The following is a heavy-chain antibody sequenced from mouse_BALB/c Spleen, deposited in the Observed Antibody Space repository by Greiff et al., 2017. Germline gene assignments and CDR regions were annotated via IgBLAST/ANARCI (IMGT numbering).Heavy chain of an antibody. CDR3: ARSVYYDSSYWAMDY. CDR1: GFNIKDYY. CDR2: IDPENGNT. D-gene: IGHD1-1*01. V-gene: IGHV14-1*02. Sequence: VQLQQSGAELVRPGALVKLSCKASGFNIKDYYMHWVKQRPEQGLEWIGWIDPENGNTIYDPKFQGKASITADTSSNTAYLQLSSLTSEDTAVYYCARSVYYDSSYWAMDYWGQGTSVTVSS. J-gene: IGHJ4*01.